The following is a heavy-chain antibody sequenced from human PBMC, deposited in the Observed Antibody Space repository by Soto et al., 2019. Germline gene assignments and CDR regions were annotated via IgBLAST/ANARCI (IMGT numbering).Heavy chain of an antibody. CDR1: GYTFTGYY. CDR3: ARDRRYSSSWGGGGMDV. D-gene: IGHD6-13*01. CDR2: INPNSGGT. J-gene: IGHJ6*02. Sequence: QVQLVQSGAEVKKPGASVKVSCKASGYTFTGYYMHWVRQAPGQGLEWMGWINPNSGGTNYAQKFQGWVTMTRDTSISTAYMELSRRRSDDTAVYYCARDRRYSSSWGGGGMDVWGQGTTVTVSS. V-gene: IGHV1-2*04.